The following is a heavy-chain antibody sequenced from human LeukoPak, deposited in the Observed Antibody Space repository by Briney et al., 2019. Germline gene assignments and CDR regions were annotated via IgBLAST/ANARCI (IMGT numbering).Heavy chain of an antibody. Sequence: GGSLRLSCAASGFSFSNSVMPWVRQAPGKGLEWVAGIRRSGDVAYYADSVQGRFAISRDNSRNTLYLQMNSLRAEDTAVYYCAKEHGGNCQNPGCDFDSWGQGTLVTASS. J-gene: IGHJ4*02. CDR3: AKEHGGNCQNPGCDFDS. CDR1: GFSFSNSV. CDR2: IRRSGDVA. V-gene: IGHV3-23*01. D-gene: IGHD4-23*01.